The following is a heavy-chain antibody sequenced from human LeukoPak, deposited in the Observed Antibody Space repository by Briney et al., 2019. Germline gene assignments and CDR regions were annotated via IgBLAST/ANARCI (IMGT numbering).Heavy chain of an antibody. CDR3: AKDGCSSTSCPNDAFDI. Sequence: GGSLRLSCAASGFTFSTYSMNWVRQAPGKGLESVSYISSRSTTIHYADSVKGRFTISRDNSKNTPYLQMNSLRAEDTAVYYCAKDGCSSTSCPNDAFDIWGQGTMVTVSS. J-gene: IGHJ3*02. CDR1: GFTFSTYS. CDR2: ISSRSTTI. V-gene: IGHV3-48*01. D-gene: IGHD2-2*01.